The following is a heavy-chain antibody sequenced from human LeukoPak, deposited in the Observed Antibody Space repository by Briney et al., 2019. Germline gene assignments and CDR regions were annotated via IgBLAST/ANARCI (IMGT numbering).Heavy chain of an antibody. CDR2: ISGSGGST. CDR3: AKDRGITGTTPLFDY. CDR1: GFTFSSYA. J-gene: IGHJ4*02. V-gene: IGHV3-23*01. D-gene: IGHD1-7*01. Sequence: GGSLRLSCAASGFTFSSYAMSWVRQAPGKGLEWVSAISGSGGSTYYADSVKGRFTISRDNSKNTLYLQMNSLRAEDTAVYYCAKDRGITGTTPLFDYWGQGTLVTVSS.